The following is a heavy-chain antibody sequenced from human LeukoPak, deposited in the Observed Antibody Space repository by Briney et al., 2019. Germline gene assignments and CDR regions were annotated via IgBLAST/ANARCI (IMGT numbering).Heavy chain of an antibody. D-gene: IGHD3-9*01. CDR2: IRYDGSNK. J-gene: IGHJ4*02. V-gene: IGHV3-30*02. Sequence: PGGSLRLSCAAAGFTFSSYGMHWVRQAPGKGLEWVAFIRYDGSNKYYADSVKGRFTISRDNSKNTLYLQMNSLRAEDTAVYYCAKDFGTNVLRYFDWLLEAPGAFDYWGQGTLVTVSS. CDR1: GFTFSSYG. CDR3: AKDFGTNVLRYFDWLLEAPGAFDY.